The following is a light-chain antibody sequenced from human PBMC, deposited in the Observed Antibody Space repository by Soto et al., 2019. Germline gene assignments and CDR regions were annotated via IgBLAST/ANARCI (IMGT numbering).Light chain of an antibody. CDR3: QQQGT. CDR1: QSLSSSY. J-gene: IGKJ2*01. CDR2: AAS. Sequence: EIVLTQSPGTLFFSPGERATLSCRASQSLSSSYVVWYQQKPGQAPRLLIYAASRRATGIPDRFSGSGSATEYTLTISRLEPEDFAVYYCQQQGTFGQGTKLEIK. V-gene: IGKV3-20*01.